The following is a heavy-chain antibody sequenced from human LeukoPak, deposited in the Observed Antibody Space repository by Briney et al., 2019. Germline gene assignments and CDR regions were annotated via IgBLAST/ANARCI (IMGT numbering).Heavy chain of an antibody. V-gene: IGHV3-23*01. CDR1: GFSFSSYA. J-gene: IGHJ3*02. Sequence: GGSLRLSCAASGFSFSSYAMSWVRQAPGEGLEWVSAISGSGGSTYYADPVKGRFTISRDNSKNTLYLQMNSVRDEDTAVYYCAKPYYGSGSYFGAFDIWGQGTMVTVSS. CDR3: AKPYYGSGSYFGAFDI. CDR2: ISGSGGST. D-gene: IGHD3-10*01.